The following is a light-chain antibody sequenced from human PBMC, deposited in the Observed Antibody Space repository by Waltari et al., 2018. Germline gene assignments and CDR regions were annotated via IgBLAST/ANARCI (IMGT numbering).Light chain of an antibody. Sequence: EIVLTQSPDTLSLSPGERATLPCRASQSVSSYLAGYQQKRGQAPRLLIYGASNRATGIPARFSGSGSGTDFTLTISTLEPEDFAVYYCQQRSNWPLTFGGGTKVEIK. CDR2: GAS. CDR3: QQRSNWPLT. J-gene: IGKJ4*01. V-gene: IGKV3-11*01. CDR1: QSVSSY.